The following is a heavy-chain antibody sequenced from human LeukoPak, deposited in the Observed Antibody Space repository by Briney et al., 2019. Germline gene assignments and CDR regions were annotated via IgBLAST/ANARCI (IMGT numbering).Heavy chain of an antibody. CDR2: MNPNSGNT. J-gene: IGHJ1*01. D-gene: IGHD6-13*01. V-gene: IGHV1-8*01. CDR1: GYTFTSYD. CDR3: ASIAAAGTGAEYFQH. Sequence: GASVKVSCKASGYTFTSYDINWVRQATGQGLEWMGWMNPNSGNTGYAQKFQGRVTMTRNTSISTAYMELSSLRSEDTAVYYCASIAAAGTGAEYFQHWGQGTLVTVSS.